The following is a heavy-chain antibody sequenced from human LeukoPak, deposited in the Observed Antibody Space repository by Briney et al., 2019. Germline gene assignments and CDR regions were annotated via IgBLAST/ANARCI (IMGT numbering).Heavy chain of an antibody. CDR3: AKVVRCSSTSCYFYFDY. D-gene: IGHD2-2*01. CDR2: ISGSGGST. V-gene: IGHV3-23*01. J-gene: IGHJ4*02. Sequence: PGGSLRLSCAASGFTFSSYAMSWVRQAPGKGLEWVSAISGSGGSTYYADSVKGRFTISRDNSKNTLYLQMNSLRAEDTAVYYCAKVVRCSSTSCYFYFDYWGQGTLVTVSS. CDR1: GFTFSSYA.